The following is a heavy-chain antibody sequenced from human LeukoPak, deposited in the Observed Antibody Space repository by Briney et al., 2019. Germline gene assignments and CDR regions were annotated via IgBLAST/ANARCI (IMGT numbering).Heavy chain of an antibody. V-gene: IGHV3-23*01. CDR2: ISGSGANT. Sequence: GGSLRLSCAASGFTFNSLAMSWVGQAPGKGLEWVSSISGSGANTYYASSVKGRFTIARDNSKNTLYLQMNSLRAEDTAMYYCARDRGMTLRAWYFDFWGLGTLVTVSS. CDR3: ARDRGMTLRAWYFDF. D-gene: IGHD3-10*01. CDR1: GFTFNSLA. J-gene: IGHJ4*02.